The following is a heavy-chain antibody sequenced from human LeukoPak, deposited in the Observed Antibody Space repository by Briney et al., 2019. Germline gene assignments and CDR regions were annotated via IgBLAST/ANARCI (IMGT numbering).Heavy chain of an antibody. Sequence: SETLSLTCAVYGGSFSGYYWSWIRRPPGKGLEWIGEINHSGSTNYNPSLKSRVTISVDTSKNQFSLKLSSVTAADTAVYYCARGGWDCSSTSCYRLKFDYWGQGTLVTVSS. CDR3: ARGGWDCSSTSCYRLKFDY. J-gene: IGHJ4*02. CDR2: INHSGST. CDR1: GGSFSGYY. V-gene: IGHV4-34*01. D-gene: IGHD2-2*01.